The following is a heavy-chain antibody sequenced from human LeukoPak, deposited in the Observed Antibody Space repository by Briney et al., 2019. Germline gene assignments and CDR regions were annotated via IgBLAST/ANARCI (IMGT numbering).Heavy chain of an antibody. CDR1: GFTFDDYG. CDR2: INWNGGST. Sequence: AGSLRLSCAASGFTFDDYGMSWVRQAPGKGLEWVSGINWNGGSTGYADSVKGRFTISGDNAKNSLYLQMNSLKAEDTALYYCARVYYDFWSGYFDYWGQGTLVTVSS. D-gene: IGHD3-3*01. J-gene: IGHJ4*02. CDR3: ARVYYDFWSGYFDY. V-gene: IGHV3-20*04.